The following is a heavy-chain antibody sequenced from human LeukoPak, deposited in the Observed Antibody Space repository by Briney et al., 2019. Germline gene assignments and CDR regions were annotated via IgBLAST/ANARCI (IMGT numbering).Heavy chain of an antibody. CDR3: ARSSGIAAAGNWFDP. D-gene: IGHD6-13*01. CDR2: ISAYNGNT. J-gene: IGHJ5*02. Sequence: ASVEVSCKASGYTFTSYGISWVRQAPGQGLEWMGWISAYNGNTNYAQKLQGRVTMTTDTSTSTAYMELRSLRSDDTAVYYCARSSGIAAAGNWFDPWGQGTLVTVSS. V-gene: IGHV1-18*01. CDR1: GYTFTSYG.